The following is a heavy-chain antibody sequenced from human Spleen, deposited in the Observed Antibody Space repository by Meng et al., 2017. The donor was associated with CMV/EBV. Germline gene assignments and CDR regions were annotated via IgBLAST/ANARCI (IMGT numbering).Heavy chain of an antibody. CDR2: IYYSGST. CDR1: GGSISSSSYY. CDR3: ARGVGDAFDI. D-gene: IGHD1-26*01. J-gene: IGHJ3*02. V-gene: IGHV4-39*01. Sequence: SETLSLTCTVSGGSISSSSYYWGWIRQPPGKGLEWIGSIYYSGSTYYNPSLKSRVTISVDTSKNQFSLKLSSVTAADTAVYYCARGVGDAFDIWGQGTMVTVSS.